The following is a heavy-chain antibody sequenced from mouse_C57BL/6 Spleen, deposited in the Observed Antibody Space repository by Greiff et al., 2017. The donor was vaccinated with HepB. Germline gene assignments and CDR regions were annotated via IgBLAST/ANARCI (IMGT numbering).Heavy chain of an antibody. J-gene: IGHJ4*01. Sequence: QVQLQQPGAELVRPGSSVKLSCKASGYTFTSYWMHWVKQRPIQGLEWIGNIDPSDSETHYNQKFKDKATLTVDKSSSTAYMQLSSLTSEDSAVYYCARYNTRDYYAMDYWGQGTSVTVSS. V-gene: IGHV1-52*01. CDR2: IDPSDSET. CDR3: ARYNTRDYYAMDY. D-gene: IGHD3-3*01. CDR1: GYTFTSYW.